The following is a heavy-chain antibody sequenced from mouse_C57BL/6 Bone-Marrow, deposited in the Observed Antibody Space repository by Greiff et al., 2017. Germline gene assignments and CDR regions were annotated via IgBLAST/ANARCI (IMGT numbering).Heavy chain of an antibody. Sequence: QVQLQQSGPGLVAPSQSLSITCTVSGFSLTSYAISWVRQPPGKGLEWLGVICTGGGTNYNSALKSRLSISKDNSKSQVFLKMNSLQTDDTARYXCARNFRYYGSYYAMDYWGQGTSVTSPQ. V-gene: IGHV2-9-1*01. J-gene: IGHJ4*01. D-gene: IGHD1-1*01. CDR3: ARNFRYYGSYYAMDY. CDR2: ICTGGGT. CDR1: GFSLTSYA.